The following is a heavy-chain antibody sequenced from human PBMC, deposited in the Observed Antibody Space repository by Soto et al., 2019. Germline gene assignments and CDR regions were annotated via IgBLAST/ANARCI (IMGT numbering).Heavy chain of an antibody. Sequence: EVQLVESGGGLVQPGGSLRLSCAASGFTFSSYSMNWVRQAPGKGLEWVSYISSSSSTIYYADSVKGRFTISRDNAKNSLHLQMNSLRAEDTAVYYCARETFIAAAGTAVDYWGQGTLVTVSS. D-gene: IGHD6-13*01. CDR2: ISSSSSTI. CDR3: ARETFIAAAGTAVDY. V-gene: IGHV3-48*01. J-gene: IGHJ4*02. CDR1: GFTFSSYS.